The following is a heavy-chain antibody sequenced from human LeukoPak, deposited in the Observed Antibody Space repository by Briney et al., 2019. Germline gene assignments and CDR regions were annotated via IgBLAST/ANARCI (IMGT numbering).Heavy chain of an antibody. D-gene: IGHD2-2*01. Sequence: ASVKVSCKASGYTFTGYYMHWVRQAPGQGLEWMGWINPNSGGTNFAQKFQGWVTMTRDTSISTAYMELSRLRSDDTAVYYCARGGYCSSTSCYQYYFDYWGQGTLVTVSS. CDR2: INPNSGGT. CDR3: ARGGYCSSTSCYQYYFDY. V-gene: IGHV1-2*04. J-gene: IGHJ4*02. CDR1: GYTFTGYY.